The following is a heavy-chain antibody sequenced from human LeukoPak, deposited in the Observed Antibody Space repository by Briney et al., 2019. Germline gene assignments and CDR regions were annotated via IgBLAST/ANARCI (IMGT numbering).Heavy chain of an antibody. CDR3: ARHRKIVGATGGPDAFDI. Sequence: GGSLRLSCAASGFTVSSNYMSWVRQAPGKGLEWVSVIYSGGITYYADSVKGRFTISRDNSKNTLYLQMNSLRAEDTAVYYCARHRKIVGATGGPDAFDIWGQGTMVTVSS. CDR2: IYSGGIT. J-gene: IGHJ3*02. D-gene: IGHD1-26*01. V-gene: IGHV3-53*01. CDR1: GFTVSSNY.